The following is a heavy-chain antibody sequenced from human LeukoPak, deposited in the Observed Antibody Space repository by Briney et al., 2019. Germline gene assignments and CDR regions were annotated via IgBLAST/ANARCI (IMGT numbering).Heavy chain of an antibody. J-gene: IGHJ4*02. D-gene: IGHD2-15*01. CDR2: ISGSGDIT. CDR1: GFTFTSDA. Sequence: PGGSLRLSCAASGFTFTSDAMSWVRQAPGKGLEWVSTISGSGDITYYAGSVKGRFTISRDDSKNTLYLQMNSLRAEDTAVYYCAKSYCSGGTCYSLFDDWGQGTLVTVSS. V-gene: IGHV3-23*01. CDR3: AKSYCSGGTCYSLFDD.